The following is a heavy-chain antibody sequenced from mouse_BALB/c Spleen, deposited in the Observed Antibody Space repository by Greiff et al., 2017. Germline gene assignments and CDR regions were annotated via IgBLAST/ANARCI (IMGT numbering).Heavy chain of an antibody. CDR2: ISSGGSYT. J-gene: IGHJ4*01. CDR1: GFTFSSYG. V-gene: IGHV5-6*01. CDR3: ARYYYGSMDD. D-gene: IGHD1-1*01. Sequence: DVQLVESGGDLVKPGGSLKLSCAASGFTFSSYGMSWVRQTPDKRLEWVATISSGGSYTYYPDSVKGRFTISRDNAKNTLYLQMSSLKSEDTAMYYCARYYYGSMDDWGQGTSVTVSS.